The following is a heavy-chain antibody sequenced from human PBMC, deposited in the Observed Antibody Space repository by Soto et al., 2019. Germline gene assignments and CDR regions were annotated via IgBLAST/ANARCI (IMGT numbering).Heavy chain of an antibody. D-gene: IGHD3-10*01. J-gene: IGHJ4*02. CDR3: ARGTSRPVRRVPGDFDY. Sequence: ASVKVSCKASGYTFTSYGISWVRQAPGQGLEWMGWISAYNGNTNYAQKLQGRVTMTTDTSTSTAYMELRSLRSDDTAVYYCARGTSRPVRRVPGDFDYWGQGTLVTVSS. V-gene: IGHV1-18*01. CDR1: GYTFTSYG. CDR2: ISAYNGNT.